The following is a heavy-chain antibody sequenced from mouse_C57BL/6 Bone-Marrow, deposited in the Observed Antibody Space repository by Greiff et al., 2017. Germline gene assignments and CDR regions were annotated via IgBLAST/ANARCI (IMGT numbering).Heavy chain of an antibody. Sequence: EVKLVESGGGLVKPGGSLKLSCAASGFTFSDYGMHWVRQAPEKGLEWVAYISSGSSTIYYADTVTGRFTISRDNAKNTLFLQMTSLRSEDTAMYYCAMGVAYWGQGTLVTVSA. CDR3: AMGVAY. V-gene: IGHV5-17*01. CDR1: GFTFSDYG. J-gene: IGHJ3*01. CDR2: ISSGSSTI.